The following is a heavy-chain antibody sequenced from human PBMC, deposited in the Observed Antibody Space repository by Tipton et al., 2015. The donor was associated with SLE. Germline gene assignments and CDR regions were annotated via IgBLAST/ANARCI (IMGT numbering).Heavy chain of an antibody. J-gene: IGHJ5*02. Sequence: TLSLTCTVSSGSISSHYWSWIRQPPGKGLEWIGYIYYSGSTNYNPSLKSRVTISLATSRNQFSLKLSSVTAADTAVYYCARGGCSCRVCLNRLDAWGQGTLVTVSS. CDR2: IYYSGST. D-gene: IGHD2-15*01. CDR1: SGSISSHY. CDR3: ARGGCSCRVCLNRLDA. V-gene: IGHV4-59*11.